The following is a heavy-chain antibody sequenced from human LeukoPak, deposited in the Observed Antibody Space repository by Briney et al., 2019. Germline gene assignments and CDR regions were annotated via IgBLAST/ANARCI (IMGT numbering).Heavy chain of an antibody. J-gene: IGHJ4*02. V-gene: IGHV3-21*01. CDR3: ARDRGYGYYDSSGYF. D-gene: IGHD3-22*01. CDR2: ISSSSNFI. CDR1: GFTFSSYT. Sequence: GGSLRLSCAASGFTFSSYTMNWVRRAPGKGLEWVSSISSSSNFIYYADSVKGRFTISRDNAENSLYLQMNSLRDEDTAVYYCARDRGYGYYDSSGYFWGQGTLVTVSS.